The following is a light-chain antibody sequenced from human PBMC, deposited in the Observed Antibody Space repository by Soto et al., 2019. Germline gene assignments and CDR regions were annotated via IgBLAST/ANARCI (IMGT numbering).Light chain of an antibody. J-gene: IGLJ1*01. V-gene: IGLV1-40*01. CDR3: QSYDSSLGANYV. Sequence: QSVLTQPPSVSGAPGQRVTISCTGSSSNLGAGYDVHWYQQLPGTAPKLLIYGNTNRPSGLPDRFYGAKSGTSASLAITGLQAEDEAVYYCQSYDSSLGANYVFGTGTKLTVL. CDR1: SSNLGAGYD. CDR2: GNT.